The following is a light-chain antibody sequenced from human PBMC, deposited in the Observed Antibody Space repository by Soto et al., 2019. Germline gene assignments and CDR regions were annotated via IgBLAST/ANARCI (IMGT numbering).Light chain of an antibody. CDR1: QSVSSSY. CDR3: QQYGSSPPYN. J-gene: IGKJ2*01. V-gene: IGKV3-20*01. CDR2: GAS. Sequence: EIVLTQSPGTLSLSPGERATLSCRASQSVSSSYLAWYQQKPGQAPRLLIYGASSRATGIPDRFSGSGSGTDFTLTISRLEPEDFAVYYCQQYGSSPPYNFGRGTKV.